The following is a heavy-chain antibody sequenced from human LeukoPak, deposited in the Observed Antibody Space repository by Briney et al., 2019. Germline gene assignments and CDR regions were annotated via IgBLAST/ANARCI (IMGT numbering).Heavy chain of an antibody. V-gene: IGHV3-49*04. J-gene: IGHJ3*02. CDR3: TRPHSGYDWDDAFDI. CDR2: IRSKAYGGTT. CDR1: GFTFGDYA. D-gene: IGHD5-12*01. Sequence: GGSLRLSCTASGFTFGDYAMSWVRQAPGKGLEWVGFIRSKAYGGTTEYAASVKGRFTISRDDSKSIAYLQMNSLKTEDTAVYYCTRPHSGYDWDDAFDIWGQGTMVTVSS.